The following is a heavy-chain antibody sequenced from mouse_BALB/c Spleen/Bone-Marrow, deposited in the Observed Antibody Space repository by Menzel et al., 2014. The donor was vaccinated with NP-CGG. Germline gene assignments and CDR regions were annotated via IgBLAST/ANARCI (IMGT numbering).Heavy chain of an antibody. V-gene: IGHV3-8*02. CDR3: ARDSSGGILAMDY. D-gene: IGHD3-2*01. J-gene: IGHJ4*01. CDR1: GDSITSGY. CDR2: ISYSGST. Sequence: EVKLVESGPSLVKPSQTLSLTCSVTGDSITSGYWNWIRKFPGNKLEHMGYISYSGSTYYNPSLKSRISISRDISKNQYYLQLNSVTTEDTATYYCARDSSGGILAMDYWGQGTSVTVSS.